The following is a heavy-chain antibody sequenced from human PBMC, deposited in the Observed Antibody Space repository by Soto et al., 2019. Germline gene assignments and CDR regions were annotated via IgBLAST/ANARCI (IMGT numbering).Heavy chain of an antibody. CDR1: GFIFGTYS. Sequence: EVQLVESGGGLVQPGGSLRLSCAASGFIFGTYSMNWVRQAPGKGLEWISYISTTSAPIYYADSVKGRFTISRDNVQNSPYLQMNSLRDDDTAVYYCARGSSGSDYWGQGTLVTVSS. V-gene: IGHV3-48*02. D-gene: IGHD3-22*01. J-gene: IGHJ4*02. CDR3: ARGSSGSDY. CDR2: ISTTSAPI.